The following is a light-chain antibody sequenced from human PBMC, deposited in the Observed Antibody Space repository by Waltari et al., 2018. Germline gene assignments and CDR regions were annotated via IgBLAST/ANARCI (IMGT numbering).Light chain of an antibody. CDR1: SSPLCSNY. Sequence: QSVLTQPPSASGTPGPRVTISCSGSSSPLCSNYVSCYQQLPGTAPKLLIYRNNQRPSGVPDRFSGSKSGTSASLAISGLRSEDEADYYCAAWDDSLSGRVFGGGTKLTVL. CDR2: RNN. V-gene: IGLV1-47*01. CDR3: AAWDDSLSGRV. J-gene: IGLJ3*02.